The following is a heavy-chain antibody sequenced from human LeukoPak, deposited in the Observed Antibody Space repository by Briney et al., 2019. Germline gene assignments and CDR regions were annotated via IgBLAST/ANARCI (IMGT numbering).Heavy chain of an antibody. CDR3: ARELYCSGGSCKYNWFDP. D-gene: IGHD2-15*01. J-gene: IGHJ5*02. V-gene: IGHV1-69*04. CDR2: IIPILGIA. CDR1: GGTFSSYA. Sequence: SVKVSCKASGGTFSSYAISWVRQAPGQGLEWMGRIIPILGIANYAQKFQGRVTITADKSTSTAYTELSSLRSEDTAVYYCARELYCSGGSCKYNWFDPWGQGTLVTVSS.